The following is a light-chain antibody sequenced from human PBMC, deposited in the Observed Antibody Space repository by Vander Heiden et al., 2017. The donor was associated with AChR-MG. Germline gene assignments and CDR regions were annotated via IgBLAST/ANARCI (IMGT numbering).Light chain of an antibody. J-gene: IGKJ3*01. CDR3: QQYGSSPPT. CDR2: GAS. CDR1: QGVSSSY. Sequence: EIVLPQSPGTLPLSPGERATLPCRASQGVSSSYLAWCQQKPGQAPRLLIYGASSRATGIPDRFSGSGSGTDFTLTISRLEPEDFAVYYCQQYGSSPPTFGPGTKVDIK. V-gene: IGKV3-20*01.